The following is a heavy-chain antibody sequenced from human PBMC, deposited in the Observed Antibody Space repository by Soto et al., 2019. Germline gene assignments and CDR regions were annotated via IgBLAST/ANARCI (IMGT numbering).Heavy chain of an antibody. CDR3: AGHCTTTSCYWRFDP. J-gene: IGHJ5*02. CDR2: INHRGST. D-gene: IGHD2-2*01. CDR1: GGSFNGYS. Sequence: QVQLQQWGAGLLKPSETLSLTCAVYGGSFNGYSWSWIRQPPGKGLEWIGEINHRGSTNYNPSLKSRVTISVDTSKNQFSLKVSSVTAADTAVYYCAGHCTTTSCYWRFDPWGQGTLVTVSS. V-gene: IGHV4-34*01.